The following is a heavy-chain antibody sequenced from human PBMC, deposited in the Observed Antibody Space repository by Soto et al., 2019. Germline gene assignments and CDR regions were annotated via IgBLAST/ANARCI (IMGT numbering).Heavy chain of an antibody. CDR1: GGSISSSSYY. D-gene: IGHD2-15*01. J-gene: IGHJ4*02. CDR2: IYYSGST. Sequence: PSETLSLTCTVSGGSISSSSYYWGWIRQPPGKGLEWIGSIYYSGSTYYNPSLKSRVTISVDTSKNQFSLKLSSVTAADTAVYYCARIYGGSSGYFDYWGQGTLVTVSS. V-gene: IGHV4-39*01. CDR3: ARIYGGSSGYFDY.